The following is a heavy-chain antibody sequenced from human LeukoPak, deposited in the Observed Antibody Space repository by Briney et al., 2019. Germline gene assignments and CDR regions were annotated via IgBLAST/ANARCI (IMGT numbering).Heavy chain of an antibody. CDR2: IYPGDSDT. V-gene: IGHV5-51*01. CDR3: ARHVGYSSSWFPMDY. CDR1: GYSFTSYW. Sequence: GESLKISCKGSGYSFTSYWIGWVRQMPRKGLEWMGIIYPGDSDTRYSPSFQGQVTISADKSISTAYLQWSSLKASDTAMYYCARHVGYSSSWFPMDYWGQGTLVTVSS. J-gene: IGHJ4*02. D-gene: IGHD6-13*01.